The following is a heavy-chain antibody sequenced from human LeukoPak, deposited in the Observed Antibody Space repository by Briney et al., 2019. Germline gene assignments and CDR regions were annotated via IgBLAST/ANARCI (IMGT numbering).Heavy chain of an antibody. Sequence: SETLSLTCTVSGDSISSGDYYWSWIRQPAGKGLEWIGRISSSGSTNYNPSLKSRVTISVDTSKNQFSLKLSSVTAADTAVYYCASRGRFGELSDYWGQGTLVTVSS. CDR2: ISSSGST. CDR1: GDSISSGDYY. V-gene: IGHV4-61*02. CDR3: ASRGRFGELSDY. D-gene: IGHD3-10*01. J-gene: IGHJ4*02.